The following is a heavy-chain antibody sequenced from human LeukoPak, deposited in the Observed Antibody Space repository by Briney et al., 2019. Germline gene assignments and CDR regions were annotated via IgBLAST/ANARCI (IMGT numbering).Heavy chain of an antibody. V-gene: IGHV4-61*02. CDR2: IYTSGST. J-gene: IGHJ4*02. D-gene: IGHD4-17*01. CDR1: GGSISSGSYY. Sequence: PSQTLSLTCTVSGGSISSGSYYWSWIRQPAGKGLEWIGRIYTSGSTNYNPSLKSRVTISVDTSKNQFSLKLSSVTAADTAVYYCARDRGYGDYGPSFDYWGQGTLVTVSS. CDR3: ARDRGYGDYGPSFDY.